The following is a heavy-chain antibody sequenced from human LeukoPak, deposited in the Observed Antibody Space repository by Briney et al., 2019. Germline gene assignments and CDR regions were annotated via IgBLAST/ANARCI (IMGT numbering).Heavy chain of an antibody. D-gene: IGHD3-10*01. V-gene: IGHV1-2*02. Sequence: ASVKVSCKASGYTFTGYYIHWVRQAPGQGLEWMGWINPNSGGTNYAQKFQGRVTMTRDTSIRTAYMELSRLRSDDTAVYYCARELHYGSGSYSAWFDPWGQGALATVSS. CDR2: INPNSGGT. CDR1: GYTFTGYY. CDR3: ARELHYGSGSYSAWFDP. J-gene: IGHJ5*02.